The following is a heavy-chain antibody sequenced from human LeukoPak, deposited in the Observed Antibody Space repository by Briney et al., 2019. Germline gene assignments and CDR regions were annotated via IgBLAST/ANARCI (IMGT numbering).Heavy chain of an antibody. CDR1: GFTFSDYY. CDR2: ISDHGSEK. Sequence: GGSLRLSCAVSGFTFSDYYMSWIRQAPGKGLEWVAVISDHGSEKYYADSVRGRFTISRDNSMDTLHLQMNSLRDEDTAIYFCAKVFVLMRGTPENWFDPWGQGTLVTVSS. CDR3: AKVFVLMRGTPENWFDP. V-gene: IGHV3-30*18. D-gene: IGHD1-14*01. J-gene: IGHJ5*02.